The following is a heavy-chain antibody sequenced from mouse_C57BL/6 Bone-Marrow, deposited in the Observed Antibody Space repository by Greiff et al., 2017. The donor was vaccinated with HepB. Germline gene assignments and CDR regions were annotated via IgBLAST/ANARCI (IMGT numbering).Heavy chain of an antibody. V-gene: IGHV1-55*01. CDR2: IYPGSGST. CDR1: GYTFTSYW. Sequence: QVQLQQSGAELVKPGASVKMSCKASGYTFTSYWITWVKQRPGQGLEWIGDIYPGSGSTNYNEKFKSKATLTVDTSSSTAYMQLSSLTSEDSAVYYCARGYYGSSYGCAYWGQGTLVTVSA. J-gene: IGHJ3*01. D-gene: IGHD1-1*01. CDR3: ARGYYGSSYGCAY.